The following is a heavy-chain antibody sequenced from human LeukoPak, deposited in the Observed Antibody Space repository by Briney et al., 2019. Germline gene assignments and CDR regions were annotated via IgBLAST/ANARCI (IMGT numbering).Heavy chain of an antibody. Sequence: GGPLRLSCAASGFTFSSYSMNWVRQAPGKGLEWVSSISTSSTYIYYADSVKGQFTTSRDNAKNSLYLQMNSLRAEDTAVYYCARDPPFIIGTTFFDYWGQGTLVTVSS. J-gene: IGHJ4*02. V-gene: IGHV3-21*01. CDR1: GFTFSSYS. CDR2: ISTSSTYI. D-gene: IGHD1-20*01. CDR3: ARDPPFIIGTTFFDY.